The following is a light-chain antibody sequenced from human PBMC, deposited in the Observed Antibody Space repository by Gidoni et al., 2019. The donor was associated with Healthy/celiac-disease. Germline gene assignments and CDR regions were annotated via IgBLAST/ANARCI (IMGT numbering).Light chain of an antibody. CDR1: SSNIGAGYD. Sequence: QSVLKQPPSVSGAPGQRVTISCTGSSSNIGAGYDVHWYQQLPGTAPKLLIYGNSTRPSGVPDRFSGSKSGTSASLAITGLQAEDEADYYCQSYDSSLSGSWVFGGGTKLTVL. CDR2: GNS. V-gene: IGLV1-40*01. CDR3: QSYDSSLSGSWV. J-gene: IGLJ3*02.